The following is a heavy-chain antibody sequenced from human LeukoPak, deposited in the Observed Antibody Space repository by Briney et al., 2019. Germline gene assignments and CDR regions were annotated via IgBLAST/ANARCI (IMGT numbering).Heavy chain of an antibody. J-gene: IGHJ5*02. D-gene: IGHD5-18*01. Sequence: GGSLRLSCAASGFTFSSYGMHWARQAPGKGLEWVAVIWYDGSNKYYADSVKGRFTISRDNSRNTLYLQMNSLRAEDTAVYYCARDAFSGYSYGYGPWGQGTLVTVSS. CDR1: GFTFSSYG. CDR3: ARDAFSGYSYGYGP. CDR2: IWYDGSNK. V-gene: IGHV3-33*08.